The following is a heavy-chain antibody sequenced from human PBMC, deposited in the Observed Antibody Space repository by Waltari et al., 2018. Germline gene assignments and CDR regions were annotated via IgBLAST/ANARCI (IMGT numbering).Heavy chain of an antibody. V-gene: IGHV3-30-3*01. CDR2: ISYEGSNK. Sequence: QVQLVESGGGVVQPGRSLRLSCAASGFTFSSYAMHWVRQAPGQGLEWVAVISYEGSNKYYSDSVKGRFTISRDNSKNTLYLQMNSLRAEDTAVYYCASNQREWELLGDCFDYWGQGTLVTVSS. D-gene: IGHD1-26*01. CDR3: ASNQREWELLGDCFDY. CDR1: GFTFSSYA. J-gene: IGHJ4*02.